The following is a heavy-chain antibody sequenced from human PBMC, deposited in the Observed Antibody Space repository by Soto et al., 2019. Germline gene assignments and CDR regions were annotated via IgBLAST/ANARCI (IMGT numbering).Heavy chain of an antibody. J-gene: IGHJ4*02. CDR2: ISAYNGNR. CDR1: GYTFTSYG. Sequence: ASVKVSCKASGYTFTSYGISWVRQAPGQGLEWMRWISAYNGNRNYAQKVQGRVTMTTDTSTNTAYMEVRSPRSDDTAVYYCARDQVGATGDYWGQGTLVTVSS. V-gene: IGHV1-18*01. CDR3: ARDQVGATGDY. D-gene: IGHD1-26*01.